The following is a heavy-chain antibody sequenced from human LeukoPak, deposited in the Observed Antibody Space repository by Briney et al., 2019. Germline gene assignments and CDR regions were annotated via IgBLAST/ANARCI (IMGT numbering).Heavy chain of an antibody. CDR2: IYYSGST. Sequence: ETLSLTCTVSGGSISNKYWSWIRQPPGKGLEWIGYIYYSGSTNYNPSLTSRVTISVDTSKNQFSLKLSSVTAADTAVYYCARDRSGWYKNWFDTWGEGTLVTVSS. CDR3: ARDRSGWYKNWFDT. V-gene: IGHV4-59*01. CDR1: GGSISNKY. D-gene: IGHD6-19*01. J-gene: IGHJ5*02.